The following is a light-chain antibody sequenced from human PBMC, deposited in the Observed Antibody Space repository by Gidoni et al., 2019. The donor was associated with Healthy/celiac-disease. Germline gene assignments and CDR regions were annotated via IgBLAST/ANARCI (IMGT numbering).Light chain of an antibody. CDR3: QQGYSTLRT. CDR2: AAS. J-gene: IGKJ2*01. Sequence: DIQMTQSPSSLSASVGDRVTNTCRASQSISSYLNWYQQKPGKAPRLLIYAASSLQSGVPSRFGGSGSGTYFTLTISSRQHEDFATYYCQQGYSTLRTFGQGTKLEIK. V-gene: IGKV1-39*01. CDR1: QSISSY.